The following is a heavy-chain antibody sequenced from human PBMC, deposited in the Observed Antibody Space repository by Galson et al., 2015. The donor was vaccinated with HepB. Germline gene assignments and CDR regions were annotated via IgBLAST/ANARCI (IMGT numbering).Heavy chain of an antibody. J-gene: IGHJ4*02. CDR3: ARDPPSRGYCSSTSCYKSDY. Sequence: SVKVSCKASGYTFTSYGISWVRQAPGQGLEWMGWISAYNGNTNYAQKLQGRVTMTTDTSTSTAYMELRSLRSDDTAVYYCARDPPSRGYCSSTSCYKSDYWGQGTLVTVSS. CDR1: GYTFTSYG. D-gene: IGHD2-2*02. V-gene: IGHV1-18*01. CDR2: ISAYNGNT.